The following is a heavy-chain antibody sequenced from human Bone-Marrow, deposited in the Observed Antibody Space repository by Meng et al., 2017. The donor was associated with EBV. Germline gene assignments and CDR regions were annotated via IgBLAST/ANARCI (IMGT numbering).Heavy chain of an antibody. CDR3: ARGNAYNVPSFDY. J-gene: IGHJ4*02. CDR1: GASISGSNW. CDR2: IWHGGNT. V-gene: IGHV4-4*02. Sequence: VQLQESGPGLLKPSGTLARTCAVSGASISGSNWWSWVRQPPGKGLEWIGEIWHGGNTNYNPSLKRRVTISVDKSGNQFSLNLNSVTAADTAVYYCARGNAYNVPSFDYWGQGTLVTVSS. D-gene: IGHD5-24*01.